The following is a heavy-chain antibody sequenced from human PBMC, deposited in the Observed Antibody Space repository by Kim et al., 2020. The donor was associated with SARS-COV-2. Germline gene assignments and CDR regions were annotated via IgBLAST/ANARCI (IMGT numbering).Heavy chain of an antibody. V-gene: IGHV3-53*04. CDR3: ARAPPGQLGPFDY. D-gene: IGHD6-6*01. CDR1: GFTVSSNY. Sequence: GGSLRLSCAASGFTVSSNYMSWVRQAPGKGLEWVSVIYSGGSTYYADSVKGRFTISRHNSKNTLYLQMNNLRAEDTAVYYCARAPPGQLGPFDYWGQGTLVTVSS. J-gene: IGHJ4*02. CDR2: IYSGGST.